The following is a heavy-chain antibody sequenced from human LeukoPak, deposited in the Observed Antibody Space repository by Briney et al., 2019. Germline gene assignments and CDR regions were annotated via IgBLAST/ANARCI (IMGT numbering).Heavy chain of an antibody. V-gene: IGHV1-24*01. CDR3: ATDGSRYSSSLPFDY. Sequence: ASVKVSCKVSGCTLTELSMHWVRQAPGKGLEWMGGFDPEDGETIYAQKFQGRVTMTEDTSTDTAYMELSSLRSEDTAVYYCATDGSRYSSSLPFDYWGQGTLVTVSS. D-gene: IGHD6-13*01. CDR1: GCTLTELS. CDR2: FDPEDGET. J-gene: IGHJ4*02.